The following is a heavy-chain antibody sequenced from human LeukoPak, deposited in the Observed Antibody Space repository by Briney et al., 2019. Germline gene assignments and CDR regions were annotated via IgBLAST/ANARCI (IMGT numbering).Heavy chain of an antibody. J-gene: IGHJ5*02. CDR1: GGSISSGGYY. Sequence: SETLSLTCTVSGGSISSGGYYWSWIRQHPGKGLEWIGYIYYSGSTYYNPSLKSQVTISVDTSKNQFSLKLSSVTAADTAVYYCARDPGATGWFDPWGQGTLVTVSS. D-gene: IGHD5-12*01. CDR2: IYYSGST. V-gene: IGHV4-31*01. CDR3: ARDPGATGWFDP.